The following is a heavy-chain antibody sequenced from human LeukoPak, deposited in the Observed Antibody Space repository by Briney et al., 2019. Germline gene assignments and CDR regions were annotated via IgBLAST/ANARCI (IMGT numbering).Heavy chain of an antibody. CDR1: GYTFTGYY. CDR3: ARDYSSSSPRGWFDP. Sequence: GASVKVSCKASGYTFTGYYMHWVRQAPGQGLEWMGWINPNSGGTNYAQKFQGRVTMTRDTSISTAYMELSRLRSDDTAVYYCARDYSSSSPRGWFDPWGQGTLVSVSS. CDR2: INPNSGGT. V-gene: IGHV1-2*02. J-gene: IGHJ5*02. D-gene: IGHD6-6*01.